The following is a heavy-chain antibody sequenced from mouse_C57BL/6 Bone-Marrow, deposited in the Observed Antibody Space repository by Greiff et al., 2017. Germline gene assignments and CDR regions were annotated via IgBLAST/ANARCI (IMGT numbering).Heavy chain of an antibody. Sequence: EVMLVESGGGLVQPGGSLKLSCAASGFTFSDYYMYWVRQTPEKRLEWVAYIRNGGGSTYYPDTVKGRFTITRDNAKNTLYLQMGRLKSEDTAMYYCARLGYGWYVDVWGTGTTITVSS. CDR1: GFTFSDYY. CDR2: IRNGGGST. V-gene: IGHV5-12*01. CDR3: ARLGYGWYVDV. D-gene: IGHD2-2*01. J-gene: IGHJ1*03.